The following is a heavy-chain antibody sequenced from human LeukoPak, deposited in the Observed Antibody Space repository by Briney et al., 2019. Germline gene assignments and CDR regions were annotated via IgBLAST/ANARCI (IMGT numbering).Heavy chain of an antibody. Sequence: PGGSLSLSCAASGFSFDRYEMNWVRRAPGRGLEWISYVSANGATTHYAESVRGRFSISRDNAKTSLSLQMNSLRVEDTAVYYCAIGGEGSGTYFGHWGQGTLVTVFS. CDR1: GFSFDRYE. D-gene: IGHD1-26*01. CDR3: AIGGEGSGTYFGH. CDR2: VSANGATT. J-gene: IGHJ1*01. V-gene: IGHV3-48*03.